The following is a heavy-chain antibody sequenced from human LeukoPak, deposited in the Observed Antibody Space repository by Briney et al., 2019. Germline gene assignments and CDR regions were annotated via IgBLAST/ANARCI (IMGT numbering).Heavy chain of an antibody. CDR1: GVSVSSGSYY. V-gene: IGHV4-61*01. J-gene: IGHJ6*02. D-gene: IGHD5-18*01. CDR2: IYYSGST. Sequence: SGTLSLTCTVSGVSVSSGSYYWSWIRQPPGKGLEWIGSIYYSGSTNYNPSLKSRVTISVDTSKNQFSLKLTSVTAADTAVYYCARVGSGYSHASYGMEVWGQGTTVTVSS. CDR3: ARVGSGYSHASYGMEV.